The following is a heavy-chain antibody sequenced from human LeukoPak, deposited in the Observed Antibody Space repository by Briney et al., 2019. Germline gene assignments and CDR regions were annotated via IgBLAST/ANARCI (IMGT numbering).Heavy chain of an antibody. D-gene: IGHD1/OR15-1a*01. Sequence: QAGGSLRLSCAASGFTFSNYGMHWVRQAPGKGLEWVAFIRYDGSNRYYADSVKGRFTISRDNSKNTLYLQMNSLRAEDTAVYYPAAGEHNAFHIWGQGTMVTVSS. J-gene: IGHJ3*02. CDR1: GFTFSNYG. V-gene: IGHV3-30*02. CDR3: AAGEHNAFHI. CDR2: IRYDGSNR.